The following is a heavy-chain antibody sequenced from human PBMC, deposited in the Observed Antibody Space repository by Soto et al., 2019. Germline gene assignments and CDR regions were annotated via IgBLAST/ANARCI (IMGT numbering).Heavy chain of an antibody. V-gene: IGHV1-69*02. J-gene: IGHJ4*02. D-gene: IGHD6-13*01. Sequence: QVQLVQSGAEVKKPGSSVKVSCKASGGTFSSYTISWVRQAPGQGLEWMGRIIPILGIANYAQKFQGRVTITADKSTSTAYMELSSLRAQDTAVYYYLNSPRYGGQGTLVPVSS. CDR3: LNSPRY. CDR1: GGTFSSYT. CDR2: IIPILGIA.